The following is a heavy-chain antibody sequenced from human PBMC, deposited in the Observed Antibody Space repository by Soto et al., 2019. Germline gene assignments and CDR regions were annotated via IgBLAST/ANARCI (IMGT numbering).Heavy chain of an antibody. Sequence: QLRLQESGPGVVKSSETRSLIGTASGGSVRNYYWNGIRQPPGKGLEWIGYIFHDGTTKDNPSLKSRLTMSVDTSKSQVSLMLSSVTAADTAIYFCAASYGSGSYPDYWGQGTLVTVSS. J-gene: IGHJ4*02. CDR2: IFHDGTT. CDR1: GGSVRNYY. CDR3: AASYGSGSYPDY. D-gene: IGHD3-10*01. V-gene: IGHV4-59*08.